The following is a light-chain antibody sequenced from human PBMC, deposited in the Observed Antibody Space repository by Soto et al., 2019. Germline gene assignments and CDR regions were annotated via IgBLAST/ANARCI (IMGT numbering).Light chain of an antibody. J-gene: IGLJ3*02. Sequence: QSVLTQPRSVSGSPGQSVTISCTGTSSDVGAYNYVSWYQQHPGKVPKVMIYDVNKRPSGVPDRFSGSKSGNTASLTISGLQAEDEADYYCCSYTGSYTFGVFGGGTQLTVL. CDR2: DVN. CDR1: SSDVGAYNY. CDR3: CSYTGSYTFGV. V-gene: IGLV2-11*01.